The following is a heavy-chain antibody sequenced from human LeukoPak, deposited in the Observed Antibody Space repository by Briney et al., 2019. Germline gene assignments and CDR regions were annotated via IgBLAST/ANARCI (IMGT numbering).Heavy chain of an antibody. CDR2: IRYDGSNK. Sequence: GGSLRLSCAASGFTFSSYGMHWVRQAPGKGLEWVAFIRYDGSNKYYADSVKGRFTISRDNSKNTLYLQMNSLRAEDTAVYYCAKEPRTIYTSGGYFDYWGQGTLVTVSS. J-gene: IGHJ4*02. V-gene: IGHV3-30*02. CDR1: GFTFSSYG. CDR3: AKEPRTIYTSGGYFDY. D-gene: IGHD6-19*01.